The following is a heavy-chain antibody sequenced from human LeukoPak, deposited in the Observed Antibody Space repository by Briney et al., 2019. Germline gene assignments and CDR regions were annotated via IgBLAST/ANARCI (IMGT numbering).Heavy chain of an antibody. CDR2: IYYSGST. D-gene: IGHD4-17*01. CDR3: ARMGYGDYPDY. CDR1: GGSISSYY. Sequence: VKPSEPLSLTCTVSGGSISSYYWSWIRQPPGKGLEWIGYIYYSGSTNYNPSLKSRVTISVDTSKNQFSLKLSSVTAADTAVYYCARMGYGDYPDYWGQGTLVTVSS. V-gene: IGHV4-59*01. J-gene: IGHJ4*02.